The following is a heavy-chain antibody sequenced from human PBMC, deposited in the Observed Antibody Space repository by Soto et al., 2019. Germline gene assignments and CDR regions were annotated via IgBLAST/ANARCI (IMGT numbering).Heavy chain of an antibody. CDR2: INHSGST. J-gene: IGHJ4*02. CDR3: ARRPLGYCSGGSCYYFDY. D-gene: IGHD2-15*01. V-gene: IGHV4-34*01. CDR1: GGSFSGYY. Sequence: SETLSLTCAVYGGSFSGYYWSWIRQPPGKGLEWIGEINHSGSTNYNPSLKSRVTISVDTSKNQFSLKLSSVTAADTAVYYCARRPLGYCSGGSCYYFDYWGQGTLVTVSS.